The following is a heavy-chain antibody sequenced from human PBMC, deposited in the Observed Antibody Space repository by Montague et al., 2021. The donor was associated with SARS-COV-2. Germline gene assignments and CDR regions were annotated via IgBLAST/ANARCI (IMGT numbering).Heavy chain of an antibody. V-gene: IGHV4-59*01. CDR3: SRGASELPS. CDR1: GGSMSGYH. CDR2: IYYSGGT. D-gene: IGHD3-10*01. J-gene: IGHJ5*02. Sequence: SETLSLTCTVYGGSMSGYHWSWIRQTPGKGLEWIGYIYYSGGTNYNPSLRSRVTISVDTSTNQFSLKLNSVTAADTAVYYCSRGASELPSWGQGALVTVSS.